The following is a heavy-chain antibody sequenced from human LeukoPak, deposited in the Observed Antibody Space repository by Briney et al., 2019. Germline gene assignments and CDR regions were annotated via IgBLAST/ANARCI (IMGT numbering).Heavy chain of an antibody. CDR1: GGTFSSYA. V-gene: IGHV1-69*13. CDR3: AKDQRWESPHYLDS. CDR2: IIPIFGTA. J-gene: IGHJ4*02. Sequence: SVKVSCKASGGTFSSYAISWVRQAPGQGLEWMGGIIPIFGTANYAQKFQGRVTITADESTSTAYMELSSLRSEDTAVYYCAKDQRWESPHYLDSWGQGTLVTVSS. D-gene: IGHD1-26*01.